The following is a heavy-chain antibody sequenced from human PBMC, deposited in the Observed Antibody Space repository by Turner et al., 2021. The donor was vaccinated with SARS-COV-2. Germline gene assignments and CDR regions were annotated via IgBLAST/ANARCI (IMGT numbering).Heavy chain of an antibody. V-gene: IGHV4-59*02. Sequence: QVQLQESGPVLVKPSEILSLSGTVSGASVNDHYWNWVRKAPGKGLDSITYVSFRGNTHHNPSLKSRITLSLDASRNQFSLKITSVTAADTAVYYCARGSYTNGDWYFDLWGRGTLVNVSS. D-gene: IGHD7-27*01. CDR2: VSFRGNT. CDR3: ARGSYTNGDWYFDL. J-gene: IGHJ2*01. CDR1: GASVNDHY.